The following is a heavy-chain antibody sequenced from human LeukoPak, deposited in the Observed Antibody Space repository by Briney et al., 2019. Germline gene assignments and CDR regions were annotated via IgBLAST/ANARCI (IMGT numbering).Heavy chain of an antibody. CDR2: FDPEDGET. V-gene: IGHV1-24*01. J-gene: IGHJ3*02. CDR3: ATILRLGTYLNAFDI. D-gene: IGHD3-16*01. CDR1: GYTLTELS. Sequence: ASVKVPCKVSGYTLTELSMHWVRQAPGKGLEWMGGFDPEDGETIYAQKFQGRVTMTEDTSTDTAYMELSSLRSEDTAVYYCATILRLGTYLNAFDIWGQGTMVTVSS.